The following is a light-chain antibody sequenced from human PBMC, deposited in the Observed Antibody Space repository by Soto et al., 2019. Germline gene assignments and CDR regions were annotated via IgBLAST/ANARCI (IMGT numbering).Light chain of an antibody. CDR3: KQYNNWPPWT. Sequence: EIVMTQSPATLSVSPGERATLSCRASQSVSSNLAWYQQKPGQAPRLLIYGSSTRATGIPARFSGSGSGTEFNINISRLQSEDFAVYYCKQYNNWPPWTFGQGTKVEIK. V-gene: IGKV3-15*01. J-gene: IGKJ1*01. CDR2: GSS. CDR1: QSVSSN.